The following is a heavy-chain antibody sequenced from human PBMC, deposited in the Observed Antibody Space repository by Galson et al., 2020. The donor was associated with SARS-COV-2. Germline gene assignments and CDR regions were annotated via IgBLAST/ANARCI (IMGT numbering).Heavy chain of an antibody. CDR3: AKDYCNGGRCSSPLFDY. D-gene: IGHD2-15*01. CDR2: LTSDGRT. CDR1: GFTFSSFA. Sequence: GESLKIYCAASGFTFSSFAMSWVRQAPGKGLEWVSILTSDGRTYYADSVKGRFTISRDTSKNTLHLQMNSLRAEDTAVYYCAKDYCNGGRCSSPLFDYWGQGTLVTVSS. J-gene: IGHJ4*02. V-gene: IGHV3-23*01.